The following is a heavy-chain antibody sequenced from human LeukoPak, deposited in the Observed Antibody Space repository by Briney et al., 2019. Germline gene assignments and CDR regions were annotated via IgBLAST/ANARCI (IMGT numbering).Heavy chain of an antibody. CDR3: AKGQYASGWNSGNY. CDR2: ISGGHGGT. V-gene: IGHV3-23*01. J-gene: IGHJ4*02. Sequence: GGSLRLSCAASGFTFSSYAMSWVRQAPGKGLEWASSISGGHGGTYYADSVKGRFTISRDDSKNTLYLQVNSLRAEDTAVYYCAKGQYASGWNSGNYWGQGTLVTVSS. CDR1: GFTFSSYA. D-gene: IGHD1/OR15-1a*01.